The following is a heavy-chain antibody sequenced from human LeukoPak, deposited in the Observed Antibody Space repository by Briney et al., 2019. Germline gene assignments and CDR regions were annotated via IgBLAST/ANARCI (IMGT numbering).Heavy chain of an antibody. D-gene: IGHD3-10*01. Sequence: PGGSLRLSCAASGFTFSSYGMSWVRQAPGKGLEWVSVFYRDGGIYYGDSVKGRFTISRDNSKNMVYLQMNSLRAEDTAVYYCAMGSFGDPLALWGQGTLVTVSS. CDR2: FYRDGGI. J-gene: IGHJ4*02. CDR1: GFTFSSYG. V-gene: IGHV3-66*01. CDR3: AMGSFGDPLAL.